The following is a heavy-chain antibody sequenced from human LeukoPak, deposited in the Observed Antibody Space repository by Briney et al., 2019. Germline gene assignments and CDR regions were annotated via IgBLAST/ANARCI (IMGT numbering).Heavy chain of an antibody. CDR2: IWYDGSNK. V-gene: IGHV3-33*01. Sequence: GGSLRLSCAASGFTFNSYGMHWVRQAPGKGLEWVAFIWYDGSNKYYTDSVKGRFTISRDNSKNTLYLQMNSLRAEDTAVYYCARLFSNTFYYHSGTHLDCWGQGTLVTVSS. D-gene: IGHD3-10*01. CDR3: ARLFSNTFYYHSGTHLDC. CDR1: GFTFNSYG. J-gene: IGHJ4*02.